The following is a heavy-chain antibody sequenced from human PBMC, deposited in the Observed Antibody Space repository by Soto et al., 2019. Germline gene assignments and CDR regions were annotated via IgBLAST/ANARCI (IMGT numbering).Heavy chain of an antibody. Sequence: GGSLRLSCAASGFTFSNYAMSWVRQAPGKGLEWISTISGSGGSTYYADSVKGRFTISRDNSKNTLYLQMNSLRAEDTAVYYCAKGQSTYYDFWSRYSDWFDPWGQGTLVTVSS. D-gene: IGHD3-3*01. V-gene: IGHV3-23*01. J-gene: IGHJ5*02. CDR2: ISGSGGST. CDR3: AKGQSTYYDFWSRYSDWFDP. CDR1: GFTFSNYA.